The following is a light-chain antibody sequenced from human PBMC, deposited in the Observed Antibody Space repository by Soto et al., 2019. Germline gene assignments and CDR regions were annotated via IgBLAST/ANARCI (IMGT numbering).Light chain of an antibody. Sequence: DIVMTQSPVSLSVSPGERATLSCRASQRVSSNLAWYQQKPGQPPRLLIYDASTRASGIPVRFSGSGSETDFSLTVFNLEPDDFAVYYCQHRSNWPGTFGQGTKVDIK. J-gene: IGKJ2*01. CDR1: QRVSSN. CDR2: DAS. CDR3: QHRSNWPGT. V-gene: IGKV3D-11*03.